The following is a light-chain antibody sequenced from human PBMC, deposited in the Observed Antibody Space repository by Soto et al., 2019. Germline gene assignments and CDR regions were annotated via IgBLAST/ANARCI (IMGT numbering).Light chain of an antibody. J-gene: IGKJ1*01. CDR2: GTS. V-gene: IGKV3-20*01. Sequence: EIVLTQSPGTLSLSPGERATLSCSSSQSVSSSYLAWYQQKPGQAPRLLIYGTSNRATDIPDRFSGSGSGTDFTLTVSRLEPEDSAVYYCQQYDSSPPTTFGQGTKV. CDR1: QSVSSSY. CDR3: QQYDSSPPTT.